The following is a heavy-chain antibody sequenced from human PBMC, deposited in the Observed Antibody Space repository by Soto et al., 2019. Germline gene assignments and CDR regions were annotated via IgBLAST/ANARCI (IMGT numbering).Heavy chain of an antibody. J-gene: IGHJ3*02. Sequence: GESLKISCKGSGYSFTTYWIGWVRQMPGKGLEWMGIIHPGDSDTTYSPSFQGLVTISADKSINTAYLQWSSLKASDTAMYYCARDGGDFYAFDIWGQGTMVTVSS. V-gene: IGHV5-51*01. CDR3: ARDGGDFYAFDI. D-gene: IGHD2-21*01. CDR2: IHPGDSDT. CDR1: GYSFTTYW.